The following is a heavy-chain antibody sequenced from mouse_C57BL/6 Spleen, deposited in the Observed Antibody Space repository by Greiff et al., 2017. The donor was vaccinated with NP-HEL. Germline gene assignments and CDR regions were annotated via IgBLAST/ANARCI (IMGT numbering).Heavy chain of an antibody. D-gene: IGHD1-1*01. CDR3: ARNYYGSSYGYFDV. J-gene: IGHJ1*03. CDR2: ISSGSSTI. Sequence: EVMLVESGGGLVKPGGSLKLSCAASGFTLSDYGMHWVRQAPEKGLEWVAYISSGSSTIYYADTVKGRFTISRDNAKNTLFLQMTSLRSEDTAMYYCARNYYGSSYGYFDVWGTGTTVTVSS. V-gene: IGHV5-17*01. CDR1: GFTLSDYG.